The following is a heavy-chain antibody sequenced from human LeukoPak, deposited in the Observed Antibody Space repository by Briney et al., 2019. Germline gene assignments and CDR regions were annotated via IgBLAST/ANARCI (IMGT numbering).Heavy chain of an antibody. CDR2: ISYDGSNR. CDR1: GFTFSSYG. D-gene: IGHD4-17*01. CDR3: AKRDRTVTHAFDI. Sequence: GGSLRLSCAASGFTFSSYGMHWVRQAPGKGLEWVAVISYDGSNRYYADSVKGRFTISRDNSENTLYLQMNSLRAEDTAVYYCAKRDRTVTHAFDIWGQGTMATVSS. J-gene: IGHJ3*02. V-gene: IGHV3-30*18.